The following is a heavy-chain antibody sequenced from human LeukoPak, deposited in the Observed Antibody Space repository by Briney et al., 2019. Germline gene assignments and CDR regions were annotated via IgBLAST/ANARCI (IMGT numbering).Heavy chain of an antibody. V-gene: IGHV3-9*01. CDR3: AKYAYCSGGSCRGGFDY. CDR2: ISWNSGSI. D-gene: IGHD2-15*01. CDR1: GFTFSSYA. Sequence: GGSLRLSCAASGFTFSSYAMHWVRQAPGKGLEWVSGISWNSGSIGYADSVKGRFTISRDNAKNSLYLQMNSLRAEDTALYYCAKYAYCSGGSCRGGFDYWGQGTLVTVSS. J-gene: IGHJ4*02.